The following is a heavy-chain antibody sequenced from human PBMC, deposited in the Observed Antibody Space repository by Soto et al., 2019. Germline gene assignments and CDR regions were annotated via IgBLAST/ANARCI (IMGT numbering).Heavy chain of an antibody. V-gene: IGHV3-23*01. D-gene: IGHD3-3*01. CDR3: AKDSTTIFGVVGPMDV. Sequence: GGSLRLSCAASGFTFSSYAMSWVRQAPGKGLEWVSAISGSGGSTYYADSVKGRFTISRDNSKNTLYLQMNSLRAEDTAVYYCAKDSTTIFGVVGPMDVWGKGTTVTVSS. CDR1: GFTFSSYA. J-gene: IGHJ6*03. CDR2: ISGSGGST.